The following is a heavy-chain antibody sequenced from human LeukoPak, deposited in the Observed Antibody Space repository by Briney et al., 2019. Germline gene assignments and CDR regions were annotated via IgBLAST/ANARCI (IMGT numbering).Heavy chain of an antibody. D-gene: IGHD6-19*01. CDR1: GFTFSSYA. Sequence: GGSLRLSCAASGFTFSSYAMSWVRQAPGKGLEWVSSISSSSSYIYYADSVKGRFTISRDNAKNSLYLQMNSLRAEDTAVYYCAREGGWYGIDYWGQGTLVTVSS. J-gene: IGHJ4*02. V-gene: IGHV3-21*01. CDR2: ISSSSSYI. CDR3: AREGGWYGIDY.